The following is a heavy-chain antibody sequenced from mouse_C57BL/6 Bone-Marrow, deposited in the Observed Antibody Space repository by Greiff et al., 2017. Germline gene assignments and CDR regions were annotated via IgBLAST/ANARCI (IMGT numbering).Heavy chain of an antibody. CDR3: ARGYADEGAMDY. V-gene: IGHV3-6*01. CDR2: ISYDGSN. J-gene: IGHJ4*01. Sequence: ESGPGLVKPSQSLSLTCSVTGYSITSGYYWNWIRQFPGNKLEWMGYISYDGSNNYNPSLKNRISITRDTSKNQFFLKLNSVTTEDTATYYCARGYADEGAMDYWGQGTSVTVSS. CDR1: GYSITSGYY.